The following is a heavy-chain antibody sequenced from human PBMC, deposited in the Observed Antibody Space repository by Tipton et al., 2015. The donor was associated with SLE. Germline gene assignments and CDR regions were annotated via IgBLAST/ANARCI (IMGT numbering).Heavy chain of an antibody. V-gene: IGHV3-15*01. Sequence: SLRLSCAVSGISFSNAWMSWVRQAPGKGLEWVGRIKSQIDGGTTDYAAPVKGRFTISRDDSKNTLYLRMNSLKTEDTAVYYCSYDFWSGEDYWGQGTLVTVSS. CDR3: SYDFWSGEDY. J-gene: IGHJ4*02. D-gene: IGHD3-3*01. CDR2: IKSQIDGGTT. CDR1: GISFSNAW.